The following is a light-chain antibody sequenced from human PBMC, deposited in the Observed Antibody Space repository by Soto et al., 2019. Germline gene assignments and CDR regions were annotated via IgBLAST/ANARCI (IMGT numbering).Light chain of an antibody. CDR2: DAS. CDR1: QTISSW. J-gene: IGKJ1*01. CDR3: QQYNSYPWT. Sequence: DIQMTQSPSTLSASVGDRVTITCRASQTISSWLAWYQHKPGKAPKLLIYDASSLESGVPSRFSGSGSGTEFTLTIRSLQPDDFATYYCQQYNSYPWTFGQGTKVEIK. V-gene: IGKV1-5*01.